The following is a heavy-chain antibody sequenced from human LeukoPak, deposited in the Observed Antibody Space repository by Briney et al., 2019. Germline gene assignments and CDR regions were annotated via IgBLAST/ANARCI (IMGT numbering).Heavy chain of an antibody. CDR1: GGSISSYY. V-gene: IGHV4-59*12. CDR3: ARDSSGWYRY. CDR2: IYYSGST. J-gene: IGHJ4*02. D-gene: IGHD6-19*01. Sequence: SETLSLTCTVSGGSISSYYWSWIRQPPGKGLEWIGYIYYSGSTNYNPSLKSRVTISVDTSKNQFSLKLSSVTAADTAVYYCARDSSGWYRYWGQGTLVTVSS.